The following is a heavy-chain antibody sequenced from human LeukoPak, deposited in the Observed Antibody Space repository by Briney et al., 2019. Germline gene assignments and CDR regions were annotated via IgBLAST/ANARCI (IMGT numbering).Heavy chain of an antibody. V-gene: IGHV3-48*01. Sequence: GGSLRLSCAASGFTFSSYAMNWVRQAPGKGLEWVSYISSSGSNIYYADSVKGRFTISRDNAKNSLYLQVNSLRAEDTAVYYCARGITAASGVFDYWGQGTLVTVSS. CDR1: GFTFSSYA. CDR2: ISSSGSNI. D-gene: IGHD6-13*01. J-gene: IGHJ4*02. CDR3: ARGITAASGVFDY.